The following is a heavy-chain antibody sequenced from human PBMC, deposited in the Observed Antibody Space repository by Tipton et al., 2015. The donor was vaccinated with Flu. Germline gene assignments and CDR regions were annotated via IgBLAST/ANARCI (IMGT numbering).Heavy chain of an antibody. D-gene: IGHD2-15*01. CDR2: PYYNGNA. V-gene: IGHV4-39*01. CDR3: ATYRD. J-gene: IGHJ4*02. Sequence: TLSLTCSVSGGSIWGTDYSWDWLRKAPGKALEWIGGPYYNGNAYYNPSLKSRVSISVDTSRNQFSLTMYSVTAADTAVYYCATYRDWGRGALVNVFS. CDR1: GGSIWGTDYS.